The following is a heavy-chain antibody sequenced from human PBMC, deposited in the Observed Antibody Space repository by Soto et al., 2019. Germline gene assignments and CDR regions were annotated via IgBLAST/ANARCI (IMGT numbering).Heavy chain of an antibody. Sequence: SETLSLTCAVSGGSISSGGYYWGWIRQPPGKGLEWIGSIYYSGSTYYNPSLKSRVTISVDRSKNQFSLKLSSVTAADTAVYYCAAGGGLPRYYWGQGTLVTVSS. CDR1: GGSISSGGYY. D-gene: IGHD5-12*01. CDR2: IYYSGST. CDR3: AAGGGLPRYY. V-gene: IGHV4-39*07. J-gene: IGHJ4*02.